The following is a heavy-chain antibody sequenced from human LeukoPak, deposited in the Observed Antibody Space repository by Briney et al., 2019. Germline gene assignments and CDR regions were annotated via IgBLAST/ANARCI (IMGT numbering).Heavy chain of an antibody. D-gene: IGHD6-19*01. CDR3: ARSVWQWLPSALDY. CDR2: INHSGST. CDR1: GGSFSGYY. Sequence: PSETLSLTCAVYGGSFSGYYWSWIRQPPGKGLEWIGEINHSGSTNYNPSLKSRVTISVDTSKNQFSLKLSSVTAADTAVYYCARSVWQWLPSALDYWGQGTLVTVSS. V-gene: IGHV4-34*01. J-gene: IGHJ4*02.